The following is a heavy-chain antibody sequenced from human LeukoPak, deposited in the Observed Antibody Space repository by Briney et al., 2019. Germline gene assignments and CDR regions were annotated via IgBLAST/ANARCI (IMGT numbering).Heavy chain of an antibody. CDR3: ARHRPSGCHKSGYYFDY. V-gene: IGHV5-51*01. J-gene: IGHJ4*02. CDR2: IYPGDSDT. D-gene: IGHD6-19*01. Sequence: GESLKISCKGSGYSFTSYWIRWVRPMPGKGLGWMGIIYPGDSDTRYSPSFQGQVTISADKSISTAYLQWSSLKASDTAMYYCARHRPSGCHKSGYYFDYWGQGTLVTVSS. CDR1: GYSFTSYW.